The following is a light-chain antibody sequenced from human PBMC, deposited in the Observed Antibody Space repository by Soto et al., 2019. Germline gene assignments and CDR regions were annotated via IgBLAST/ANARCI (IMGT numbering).Light chain of an antibody. V-gene: IGKV1-17*01. J-gene: IGKJ4*01. Sequence: DNQMTQSPSALSASVGDRVTIICRASQGIGNDLGWYQQKPGKAPTRLIYTASTLQSGVPSRFSGGVSGTEFTLTISSLQPEDFATYYCLQHNTYPLSFGGGTKVAIK. CDR3: LQHNTYPLS. CDR1: QGIGND. CDR2: TAS.